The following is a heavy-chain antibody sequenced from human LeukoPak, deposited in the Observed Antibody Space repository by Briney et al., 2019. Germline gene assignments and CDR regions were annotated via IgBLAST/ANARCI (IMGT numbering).Heavy chain of an antibody. CDR2: IYTSGST. V-gene: IGHV4-61*02. Sequence: PSETLSLTCTVSGGSISSGSYYWSWIRQPAGKGLEWIGRIYTSGSTNYNPSLKSRVTISVDTSKNQFSLKLSSVTAADTAVYYCARLDFWGGYPTGWGQGTLVTVSS. CDR1: GGSISSGSYY. CDR3: ARLDFWGGYPTG. D-gene: IGHD3-3*01. J-gene: IGHJ4*02.